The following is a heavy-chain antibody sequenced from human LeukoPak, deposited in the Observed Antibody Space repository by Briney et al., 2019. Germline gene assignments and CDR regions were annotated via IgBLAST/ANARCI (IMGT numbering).Heavy chain of an antibody. CDR1: GFTFSSYS. D-gene: IGHD6-13*01. CDR3: ARVAGYSSSPRYNWFDP. J-gene: IGHJ5*02. CDR2: ISSSSSYI. V-gene: IGHV3-21*04. Sequence: PGGSLRLSCAASGFTFSSYSMNWVRQAPGKGLEWVSSISSSSSYIYYADSVKGRFTISRDNAKNSLYLQMNSLRAEDTAVYYCARVAGYSSSPRYNWFDPWGQGTLVTVSS.